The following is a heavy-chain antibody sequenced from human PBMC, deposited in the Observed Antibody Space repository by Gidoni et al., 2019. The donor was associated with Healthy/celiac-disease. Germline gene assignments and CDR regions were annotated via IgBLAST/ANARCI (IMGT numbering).Heavy chain of an antibody. J-gene: IGHJ6*02. CDR1: GFSLSTSGMC. D-gene: IGHD2-2*01. CDR2: IDWDDDK. CDR3: ARIPINLGYCSSTSCYYYYYGMDV. Sequence: QVTLRESGPALVKPTQTLTLTCTFSGFSLSTSGMCLSWIRQPPGKALEWLALIDWDDDKYYSTSLKTRLTISKDTSKNQVVLTMTNMDPVDTATYYCARIPINLGYCSSTSCYYYYYGMDVWGQGTTVTVSS. V-gene: IGHV2-70*01.